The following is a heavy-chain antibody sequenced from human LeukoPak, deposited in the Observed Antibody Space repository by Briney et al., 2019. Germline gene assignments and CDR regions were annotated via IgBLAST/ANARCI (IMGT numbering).Heavy chain of an antibody. D-gene: IGHD1-26*01. CDR2: IYPGDSDT. J-gene: IGHJ4*02. V-gene: IGHV5-51*01. Sequence: GESLKISCQGSGYRFTSYWIGWVRQMQGKGLEWMGIIYPGDSDTRNSTSFQGQVTISVDMSITNCYLQWSSVKASVTAMDYCVRRVGATVDYWGQGTLVTVSS. CDR1: GYRFTSYW. CDR3: VRRVGATVDY.